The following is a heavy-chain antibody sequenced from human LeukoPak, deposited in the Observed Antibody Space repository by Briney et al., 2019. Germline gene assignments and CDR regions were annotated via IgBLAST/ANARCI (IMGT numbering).Heavy chain of an antibody. V-gene: IGHV1-69*13. CDR1: GYTFTSYG. D-gene: IGHD1-26*01. J-gene: IGHJ4*02. Sequence: SVKVSCKASGYTFTSYGISWVRQAPGQGLEWMGGIIPIFGTANYAQKFQGRVTITADESTSTAYMELSSLRSEDTAVYYCATDSLSGSYYYFDYWGQGTLVTVSS. CDR3: ATDSLSGSYYYFDY. CDR2: IIPIFGTA.